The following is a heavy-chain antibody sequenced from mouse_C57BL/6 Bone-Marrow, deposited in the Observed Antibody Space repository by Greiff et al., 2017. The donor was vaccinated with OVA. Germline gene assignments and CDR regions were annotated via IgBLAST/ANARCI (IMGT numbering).Heavy chain of an antibody. CDR1: GYTFTDYY. D-gene: IGHD2-5*01. Sequence: VQLKQSGPVLVKPGASVKMSCKASGYTFTDYYMNWVKQSHGKSLEWIGVINPYNGGTSYNQKFKGKATLTVDKSSSTAYMELNSLTSEDSAVYYCAKGSNWFAYWGQGTLVTVSA. J-gene: IGHJ3*01. CDR2: INPYNGGT. V-gene: IGHV1-19*01. CDR3: AKGSNWFAY.